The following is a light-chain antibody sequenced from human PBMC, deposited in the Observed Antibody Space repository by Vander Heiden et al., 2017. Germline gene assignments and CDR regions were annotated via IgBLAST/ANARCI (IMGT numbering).Light chain of an antibody. J-gene: IGLJ2*01. V-gene: IGLV2-11*01. Sequence: QSALTHPLSVSGSPGPPVTLSFTGTSSEVGGYNYVYWYQHHPGKAPKLIIYDVSKRPSGVPDCFSGSKSGNTASLTISGLQVGDEADYYCCTDAGSYSVVFGGGTQLTVL. CDR1: SSEVGGYNY. CDR2: DVS. CDR3: CTDAGSYSVV.